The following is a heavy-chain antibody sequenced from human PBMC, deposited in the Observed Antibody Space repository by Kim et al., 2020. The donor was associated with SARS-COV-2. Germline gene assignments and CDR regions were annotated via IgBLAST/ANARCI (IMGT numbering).Heavy chain of an antibody. CDR1: GGSISSSSYY. CDR3: AREIIVGATTWFDY. Sequence: SQTLSLTCTVSGGSISSSSYYWGWIRQPPGKGLEWIGSISYSGSTYYNPSLKSRVTISVDTSKNQFSRKLSSVTAADPAVYYCAREIIVGATTWFDYCGQGTLVTVSS. J-gene: IGHJ4*01. CDR2: ISYSGST. V-gene: IGHV4-39*01. D-gene: IGHD1-26*01.